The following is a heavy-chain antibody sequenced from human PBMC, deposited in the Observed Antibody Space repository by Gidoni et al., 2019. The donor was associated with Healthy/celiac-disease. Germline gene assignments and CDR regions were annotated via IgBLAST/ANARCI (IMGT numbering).Heavy chain of an antibody. J-gene: IGHJ6*02. D-gene: IGHD3-9*01. V-gene: IGHV4-31*03. CDR2: IYYSGST. Sequence: QVQLQESGPGLVKPSQTLSLTCTVSGGSISSGGSYWRWLRQHPGKGLAWIGYIYYSGSTYYNPSLKSRVTISVDTSKNQFSLKLSSVTAADTAVYYCARDHRTSPDDILTDHYYYYGMDVWGQGTTVTVSS. CDR3: ARDHRTSPDDILTDHYYYYGMDV. CDR1: GGSISSGGSY.